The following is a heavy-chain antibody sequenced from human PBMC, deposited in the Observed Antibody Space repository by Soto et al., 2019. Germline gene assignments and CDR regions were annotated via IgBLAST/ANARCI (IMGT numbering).Heavy chain of an antibody. CDR3: TREGNGWYEKSFDI. J-gene: IGHJ3*02. V-gene: IGHV3-74*01. Sequence: EVQFVESGGGLVQPGGSLRLSCAASGFTFSSYWMHWVRQTPGKGLEWVSRIKSDGSRTVYAESVKGRFTISRDMAESTVYMQMSSLRVEDTAVYYCTREGNGWYEKSFDIWGQGTTVTVSS. CDR1: GFTFSSYW. CDR2: IKSDGSRT. D-gene: IGHD6-19*01.